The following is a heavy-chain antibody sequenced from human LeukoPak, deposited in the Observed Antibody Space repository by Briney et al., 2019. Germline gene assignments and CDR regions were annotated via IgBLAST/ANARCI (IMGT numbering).Heavy chain of an antibody. J-gene: IGHJ3*02. CDR3: ARGGSVGPAGPDAFDI. CDR2: MDPNSGNT. V-gene: IGHV1-8*01. Sequence: ASVKVSCKASGYTFTSYDINWVRQATGQGLEWMGWMDPNSGNTGYAQKFQGRVTMTRNTSISTAYMELSSLRSEDTAVYYCARGGSVGPAGPDAFDIWGQGTMVTVSS. CDR1: GYTFTSYD. D-gene: IGHD2-2*01.